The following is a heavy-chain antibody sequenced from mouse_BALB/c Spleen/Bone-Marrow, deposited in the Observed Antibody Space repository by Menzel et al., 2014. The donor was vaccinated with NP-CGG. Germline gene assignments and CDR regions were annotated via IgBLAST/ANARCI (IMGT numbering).Heavy chain of an antibody. J-gene: IGHJ2*01. CDR3: ARPLTGAYFDY. CDR1: GFAFSSYD. CDR2: ISSGGSYT. V-gene: IGHV5-9*02. Sequence: EVKLMESGGGLVKPGGSLKLSCAASGFAFSSYDMSWVRQTPEKRLEWVATISSGGSYTYYPDSVKGRFTISRDNARNALYLQMSSLRSEDTALYYCARPLTGAYFDYWGQGTTLTVSP. D-gene: IGHD4-1*01.